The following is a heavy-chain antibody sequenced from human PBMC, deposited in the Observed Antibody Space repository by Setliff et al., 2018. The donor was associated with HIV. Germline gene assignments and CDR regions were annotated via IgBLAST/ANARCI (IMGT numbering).Heavy chain of an antibody. CDR1: GGSISSHY. CDR3: ARSLVPSGYYYGRHAFDI. J-gene: IGHJ3*02. CDR2: IHYSGNT. Sequence: SETLSLTCTVSGGSISSHYWIWIRQPPGKGLEWIGYIHYSGNTNYNPSFKSRVTISVDTSKNQFSLRVNSVTAADTAVYYCARSLVPSGYYYGRHAFDIWGQGTKVTVSS. V-gene: IGHV4-59*08. D-gene: IGHD3-22*01.